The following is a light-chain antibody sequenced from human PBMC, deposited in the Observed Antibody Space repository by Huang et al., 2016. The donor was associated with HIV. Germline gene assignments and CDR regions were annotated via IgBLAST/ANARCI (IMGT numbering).Light chain of an antibody. Sequence: EIVLTQSPATLSLSPGERDTLSCRASQNVTDSLAWYRQKPGQAPSLLIYRAANRATGTPARFSSSGSGTDFTLTISSLEPEDFAIYYCQERIQWPRLTFGGGTKVEIK. CDR2: RAA. CDR3: QERIQWPRLT. CDR1: QNVTDS. V-gene: IGKV3-11*01. J-gene: IGKJ4*01.